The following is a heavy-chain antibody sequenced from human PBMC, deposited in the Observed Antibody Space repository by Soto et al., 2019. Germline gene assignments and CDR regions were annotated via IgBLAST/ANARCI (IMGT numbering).Heavy chain of an antibody. J-gene: IGHJ5*02. V-gene: IGHV4-34*01. CDR1: GGSFSGYY. Sequence: ASETLSLTCAVYGGSFSGYYWSWIRQPPGKGLEWIGEINHSGSTNYNPSLKSRVTISVDTSKNQFSLKLSSVTAADTAAYYCARGLFYDFWSGYFRAPGGNWFDPWGQGTLVTVSS. CDR2: INHSGST. D-gene: IGHD3-3*01. CDR3: ARGLFYDFWSGYFRAPGGNWFDP.